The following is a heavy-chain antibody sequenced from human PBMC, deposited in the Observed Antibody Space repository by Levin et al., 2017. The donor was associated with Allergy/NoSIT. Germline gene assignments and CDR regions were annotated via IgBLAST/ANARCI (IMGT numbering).Heavy chain of an antibody. J-gene: IGHJ4*02. CDR1: GFTFSSYS. D-gene: IGHD3-10*02. CDR2: ISSSSSTI. Sequence: GGSLRLSCAASGFTFSSYSMNWVRQAPGKGLEWDSYISSSSSTIYYADSVKGRFTISRDNAKNSLYLQMNSLRDEDTAVYYCARSAPLYSGSYYSTPIIDYWGQGTLVTVSS. V-gene: IGHV3-48*02. CDR3: ARSAPLYSGSYYSTPIIDY.